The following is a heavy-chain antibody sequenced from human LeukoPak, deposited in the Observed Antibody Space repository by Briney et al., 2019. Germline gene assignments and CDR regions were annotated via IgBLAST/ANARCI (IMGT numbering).Heavy chain of an antibody. D-gene: IGHD6-13*01. V-gene: IGHV1-46*01. CDR1: GYPFSSYN. CDR2: LTGSAT. CDR3: ATETGSSSWYY. Sequence: WASVKVSCKASGYPFSSYNIHWVRQAPGQGLEWVDLTGSATSLPQKFRGRVTVTRDTSTNTAFMELRSLRFEDTAVYYCATETGSSSWYYWGQGTLVTVSS. J-gene: IGHJ4*02.